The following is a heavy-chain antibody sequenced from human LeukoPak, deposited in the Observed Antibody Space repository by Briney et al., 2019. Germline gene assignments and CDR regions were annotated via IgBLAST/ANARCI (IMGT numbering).Heavy chain of an antibody. CDR3: ARRRYCSSTSCYGGVDGFDI. J-gene: IGHJ3*02. CDR2: IYPGDSDT. V-gene: IGHV5-51*01. CDR1: GYGFTNYW. Sequence: GESLKIPCKGSGYGFTNYWVGWVRQMPGKGLEWMGIIYPGDSDTRYRPSFQGQVTISADKSFSTAYLQWSSLKASDTAMYYCARRRYCSSTSCYGGVDGFDIWGQGTMVTVSS. D-gene: IGHD2-2*01.